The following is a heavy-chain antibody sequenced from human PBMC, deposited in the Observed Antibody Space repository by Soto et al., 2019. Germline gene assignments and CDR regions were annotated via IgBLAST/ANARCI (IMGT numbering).Heavy chain of an antibody. CDR3: VRRGAGQQHFDY. V-gene: IGHV4-34*01. D-gene: IGHD6-13*01. J-gene: IGHJ4*02. CDR2: IYYSGST. CDR1: GGSFSGYY. Sequence: SETLSLTCAVYGGSFSGYYWSWIRQPPGKGLEWIGNIYYSGSTHFNPSLKSRVTISIDTSRNQFSLALNSVTAADTAVYYCVRRGAGQQHFDYWGQGTPVTVSS.